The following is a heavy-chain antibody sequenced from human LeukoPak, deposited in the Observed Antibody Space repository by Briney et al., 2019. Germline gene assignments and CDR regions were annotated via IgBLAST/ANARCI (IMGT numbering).Heavy chain of an antibody. Sequence: KASETLSLTYAVYAGSFSGYYWSWIRHPPGKGLEWIARIYHIGRTTSNPFLKGGAPISVDTSKNQFSLKLSSVTAADTAVYYCAVPSYYYDSSGLRDYWGQGTLVTVSS. CDR1: AGSFSGYY. CDR2: IYHIGRT. D-gene: IGHD3-22*01. V-gene: IGHV4-34*01. CDR3: AVPSYYYDSSGLRDY. J-gene: IGHJ4*02.